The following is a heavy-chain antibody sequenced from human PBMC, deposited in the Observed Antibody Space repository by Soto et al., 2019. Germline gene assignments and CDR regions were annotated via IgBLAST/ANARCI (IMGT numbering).Heavy chain of an antibody. CDR3: SRDNGPLYYYSSWTAGGY. CDR1: GFTFSSYE. D-gene: IGHD3-22*01. CDR2: ISSSGSTI. J-gene: IGHJ4*02. Sequence: EVQLVESGGGLVQPGGSLRLSCAASGFTFSSYEMNWVRQAPGKGLEWVSYISSSGSTIYYADSVKGRFTISRDNAKNSLYLQMNSLRAEDTAVYYFSRDNGPLYYYSSWTAGGYWGQGTLVTVSS. V-gene: IGHV3-48*03.